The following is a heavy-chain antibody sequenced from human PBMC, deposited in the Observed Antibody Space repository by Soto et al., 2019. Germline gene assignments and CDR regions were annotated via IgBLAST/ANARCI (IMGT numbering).Heavy chain of an antibody. CDR1: GGSINNYY. D-gene: IGHD3-3*01. V-gene: IGHV4-59*01. Sequence: ETLSLTCTVSGGSINNYYWSWIRQPPGKGLEWIAFIYDSGSTNYNPSLRSRVTISIDTSRNQFSLKLSSVTAADTAVYYCARGDTSLGVAVFGVTLGAFDPWGQGTLVTVSS. CDR3: ARGDTSLGVAVFGVTLGAFDP. J-gene: IGHJ5*02. CDR2: IYDSGST.